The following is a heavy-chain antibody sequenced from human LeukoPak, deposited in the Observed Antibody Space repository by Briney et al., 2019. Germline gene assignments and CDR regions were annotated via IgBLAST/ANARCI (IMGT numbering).Heavy chain of an antibody. CDR3: ARSGAVVVVPAPRGFWFDP. D-gene: IGHD2-2*01. V-gene: IGHV1-2*02. Sequence: ASVKVSCKASGYTFTGYYMHWVRQAPGQGLEWMGWINPNSGGTNYAQKFQGRVTMTRDTSISTAYMELSRLRSDDTAVYYCARSGAVVVVPAPRGFWFDPWGQGTLVTVSS. CDR2: INPNSGGT. CDR1: GYTFTGYY. J-gene: IGHJ5*02.